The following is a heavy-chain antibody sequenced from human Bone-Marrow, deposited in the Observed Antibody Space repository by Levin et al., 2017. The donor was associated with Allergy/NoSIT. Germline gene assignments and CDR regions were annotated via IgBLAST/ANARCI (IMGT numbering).Heavy chain of an antibody. CDR2: IKQDGSEK. CDR3: ARDQIGGRDDQYQLPPSGYYFDY. D-gene: IGHD2-2*01. Sequence: GGSLRLSCAASGFTFSSYWMSWVRQAPGKGLEWVANIKQDGSEKYYVDSVKGRFTISRDNAKNSLYLQMNSLRAEDTAVYYCARDQIGGRDDQYQLPPSGYYFDYWGQGTLVTVSS. CDR1: GFTFSSYW. V-gene: IGHV3-7*04. J-gene: IGHJ4*02.